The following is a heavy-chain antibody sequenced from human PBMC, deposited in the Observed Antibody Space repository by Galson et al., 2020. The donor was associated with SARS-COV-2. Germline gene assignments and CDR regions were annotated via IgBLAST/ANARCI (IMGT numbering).Heavy chain of an antibody. V-gene: IGHV3-33*01. CDR3: AREAAYGDYATGFDY. CDR1: GFTFSSYG. CDR2: IWYDGSNK. D-gene: IGHD4-17*01. Sequence: GGSLRLSCAASGFTFSSYGMHWVRQAPGKGLEWVAVIWYDGSNKYYADSVKGRFTISRDNSKNTLYLQMNSLGAEDPAVYYCAREAAYGDYATGFDYWGQGTLVTVAS. J-gene: IGHJ4*02.